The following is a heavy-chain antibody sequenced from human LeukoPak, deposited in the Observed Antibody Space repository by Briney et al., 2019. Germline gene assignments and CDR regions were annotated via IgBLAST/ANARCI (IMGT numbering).Heavy chain of an antibody. Sequence: GSLRLSCAASGFTFSRYGMHWVRQAPGKGLEWVTAISYDGSNKYYADSVKGRFTISRDNSKNTLYLQMNSLRPEDTAVYYCAKDWRRIVVVGPITRHGNYMDVWGKGTTVTISS. J-gene: IGHJ6*03. CDR2: ISYDGSNK. D-gene: IGHD2-15*01. CDR1: GFTFSRYG. V-gene: IGHV3-30*04. CDR3: AKDWRRIVVVGPITRHGNYMDV.